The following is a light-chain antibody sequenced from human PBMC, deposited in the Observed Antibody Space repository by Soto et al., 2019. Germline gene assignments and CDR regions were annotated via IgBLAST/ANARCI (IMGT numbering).Light chain of an antibody. CDR3: NSYTTSSTYV. CDR1: SSDVGGYNY. J-gene: IGLJ1*01. V-gene: IGLV2-14*01. CDR2: EVT. Sequence: LTQPASVSGSPGQSITISCTGTSSDVGGYNYVSWYQHHPGEAPKLMIFEVTKRPSGVSSRFSGSKSGNTASLTISGLQSEDEADYFCNSYTTSSTYVFGSGTKGTVL.